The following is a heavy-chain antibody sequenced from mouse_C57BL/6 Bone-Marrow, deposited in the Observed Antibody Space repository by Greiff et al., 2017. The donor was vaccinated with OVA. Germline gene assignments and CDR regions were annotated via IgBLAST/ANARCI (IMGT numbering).Heavy chain of an antibody. J-gene: IGHJ3*01. CDR3: ARVGGSNYVSWFAY. CDR1: GYTFTDYY. CDR2: INPNNGGT. Sequence: EVQLQQSGPELVKPGASVKISCKASGYTFTDYYMNWVKQSHGKSLEWIGDINPNNGGTSYNQKFKGKATLTVDKSSSTAYMELRSLTSEDSAVYYCARVGGSNYVSWFAYWGQGTLVTVSA. V-gene: IGHV1-26*01. D-gene: IGHD2-5*01.